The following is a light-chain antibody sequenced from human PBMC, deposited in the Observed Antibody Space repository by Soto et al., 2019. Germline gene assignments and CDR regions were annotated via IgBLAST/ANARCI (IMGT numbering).Light chain of an antibody. V-gene: IGKV3D-15*01. Sequence: EIVMTQSPATLSVSPGDRVTLSCRASQSVSSNLAWYQQKPGQAPXXLIYGASTRATGIPARFSGSGSGTEFTLTISSLQSEDFAVDYCQQYNNWWTFGQGTKVDIK. CDR3: QQYNNWWT. CDR2: GAS. CDR1: QSVSSN. J-gene: IGKJ1*01.